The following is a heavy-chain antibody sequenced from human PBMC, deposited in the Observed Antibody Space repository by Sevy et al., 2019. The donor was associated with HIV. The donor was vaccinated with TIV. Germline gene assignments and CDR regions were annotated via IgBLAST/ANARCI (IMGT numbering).Heavy chain of an antibody. V-gene: IGHV3-15*05. CDR3: TTKKDFWSGYFYFDY. Sequence: GGSLRLSCAASGFTFSKAWMNWVRQAPGKGLEWVGRIKSKTDGGTTDYAASVKGRFTISRDDSKNTLYLQMNSLKTDDTAMYYCTTKKDFWSGYFYFDYWGQGTLVTVSS. J-gene: IGHJ4*02. CDR2: IKSKTDGGTT. CDR1: GFTFSKAW. D-gene: IGHD3-3*01.